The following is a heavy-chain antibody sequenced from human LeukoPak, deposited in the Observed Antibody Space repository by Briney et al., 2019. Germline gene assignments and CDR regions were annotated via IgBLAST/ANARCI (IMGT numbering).Heavy chain of an antibody. V-gene: IGHV3-48*04. Sequence: GGSLRLSCAASGFTFSSYSMNWVRQAPGKGLEWVAYISDRSSAIYYADSVKGRFTISRDNTKNSLYLQMNSLRADDTAVYYCARHRRELWFGPYYYGMDVWGQGTTVTVSS. D-gene: IGHD3-10*01. CDR2: ISDRSSAI. CDR3: ARHRRELWFGPYYYGMDV. CDR1: GFTFSSYS. J-gene: IGHJ6*02.